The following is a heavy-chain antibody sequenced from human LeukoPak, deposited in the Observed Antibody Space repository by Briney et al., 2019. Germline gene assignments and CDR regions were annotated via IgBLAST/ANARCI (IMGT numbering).Heavy chain of an antibody. CDR2: ISSSGGSA. CDR3: AKDDCSGGSCYSGHDH. Sequence: GGSLRLSCAASGFTVRNNYMSWVRQAPGKGLEWVSAISSSGGSAYYADSVKGRFTISRDNSKNTLYLQMNSLRAEDTAVYYCAKDDCSGGSCYSGHDHWGQGTLVTVSS. CDR1: GFTVRNNY. D-gene: IGHD2-15*01. J-gene: IGHJ4*02. V-gene: IGHV3-23*01.